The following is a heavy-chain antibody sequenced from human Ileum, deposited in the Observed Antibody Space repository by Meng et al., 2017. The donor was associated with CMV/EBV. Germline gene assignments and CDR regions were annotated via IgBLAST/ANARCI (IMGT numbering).Heavy chain of an antibody. CDR3: ASWVVTPPTADAFDI. CDR1: GGSISSGDYY. V-gene: IGHV4-30-4*08. CDR2: IYYSGST. D-gene: IGHD4-23*01. Sequence: LRLSCTVSGGSISSGDYYWSWIRQPPGKGLEWIGYIYYSGSTYYNPSLKSRVTISVDTSKNQFSLKLSSVTAADTAVYYCASWVVTPPTADAFDIWGQGTMVTVSS. J-gene: IGHJ3*02.